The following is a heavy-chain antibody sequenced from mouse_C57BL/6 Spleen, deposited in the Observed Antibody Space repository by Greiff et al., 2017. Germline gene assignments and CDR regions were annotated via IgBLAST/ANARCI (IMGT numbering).Heavy chain of an antibody. V-gene: IGHV1-22*01. CDR3: ARAAYYSNYFDV. Sequence: VQLQQSGPELVKPGASVKMSCKASGYTFTDYNMHWVKQSPGKSLEWIGYINPNNGGTSYNQKFKGKATLTVNKSSSTAYMELRSLTSEDSAVYYCARAAYYSNYFDVWGTGTTVTVSS. CDR2: INPNNGGT. CDR1: GYTFTDYN. D-gene: IGHD2-5*01. J-gene: IGHJ1*03.